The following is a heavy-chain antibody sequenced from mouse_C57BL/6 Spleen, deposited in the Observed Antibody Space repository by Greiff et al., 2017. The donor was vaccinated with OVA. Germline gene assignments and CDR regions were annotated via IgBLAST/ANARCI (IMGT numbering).Heavy chain of an antibody. D-gene: IGHD3-3*01. CDR3: ARYRAPYYAMDY. CDR1: GYTFTSYW. CDR2: IDPSDSYT. J-gene: IGHJ4*01. V-gene: IGHV1-69*01. Sequence: VQLQQPGAELVMPGASVKLSCKASGYTFTSYWMHWVKQRPGQGLEWIGEIDPSDSYTNYNQKFKGKSTLTVDKSSSTAYMQLSSLTSEDSAVYYCARYRAPYYAMDYWGQGTSVTVSS.